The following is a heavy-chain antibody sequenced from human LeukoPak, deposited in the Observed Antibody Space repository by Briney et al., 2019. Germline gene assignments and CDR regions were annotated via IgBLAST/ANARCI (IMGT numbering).Heavy chain of an antibody. CDR2: MNPNSGNT. J-gene: IGHJ4*02. D-gene: IGHD6-19*01. CDR1: GYTFTSYD. CDR3: ARGKPKRWLVHRHFDY. V-gene: IGHV1-8*01. Sequence: ASVKVSCKASGYTFTSYDINWVRQATGQGLEWMGWMNPNSGNTGYAQKFQGRVTMTRNTSISTAYMELSSLRSEDTAVYYCARGKPKRWLVHRHFDYWGQGTLVTVSS.